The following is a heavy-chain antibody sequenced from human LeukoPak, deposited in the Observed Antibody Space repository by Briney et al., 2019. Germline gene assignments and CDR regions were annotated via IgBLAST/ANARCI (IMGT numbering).Heavy chain of an antibody. CDR1: GLTVSSNY. Sequence: GGSLRLSCAASGLTVSSNYMSWVRQAPGKGLEWVAVIYSGGSTYYADSVKGRFTISRDNSKNTLYLQMNSLRAEDTAVYYCAREAPYYYDSSGYFDYWGQGTLVTVSS. J-gene: IGHJ4*02. D-gene: IGHD3-22*01. CDR2: IYSGGST. CDR3: AREAPYYYDSSGYFDY. V-gene: IGHV3-53*01.